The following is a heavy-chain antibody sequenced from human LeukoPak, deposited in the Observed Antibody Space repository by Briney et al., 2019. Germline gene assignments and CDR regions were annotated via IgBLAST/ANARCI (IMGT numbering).Heavy chain of an antibody. CDR3: ARASYDILTGYYNDYYYYMDV. Sequence: ASVKVSCKASGYTFTSYGISWVRQAPGQGLEWMGWISAYNGNTNYAQKLQGRVTMTTDKSTSTAYMELSSLRSEDTAVYYCARASYDILTGYYNDYYYYMDVWGKGTTVTVSS. CDR1: GYTFTSYG. D-gene: IGHD3-9*01. CDR2: ISAYNGNT. J-gene: IGHJ6*03. V-gene: IGHV1-18*01.